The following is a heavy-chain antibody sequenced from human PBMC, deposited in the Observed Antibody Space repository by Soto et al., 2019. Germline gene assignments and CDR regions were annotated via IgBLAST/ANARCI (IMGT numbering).Heavy chain of an antibody. CDR1: GFTFSSYA. CDR3: AKDAQAGGPVPATAIPNWFDP. Sequence: PGGSLRLSCAASGFTFSSYALSWVRQAPGKGLEWVSAISGSGGSTYYADSVKGRFTISRDNSKNTLYLQMNSLRAEDTAVYYCAKDAQAGGPVPATAIPNWFDPWGQGTLVTVSS. V-gene: IGHV3-23*01. D-gene: IGHD2-2*02. J-gene: IGHJ5*02. CDR2: ISGSGGST.